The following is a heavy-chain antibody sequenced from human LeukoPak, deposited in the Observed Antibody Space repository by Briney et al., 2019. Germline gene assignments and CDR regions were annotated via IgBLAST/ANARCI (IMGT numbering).Heavy chain of an antibody. V-gene: IGHV1-18*01. Sequence: ASVKVSCKASGYTFTSYGISWVRQAPGQGLEWMGWISAYNGNTNYAQKLQGRVTMTTDTSTSTAYMELRSLRSDDTAVYCCARDLLLWRSLDYWGQGTLVTVSS. CDR2: ISAYNGNT. CDR1: GYTFTSYG. J-gene: IGHJ4*02. D-gene: IGHD2-21*01. CDR3: ARDLLLWRSLDY.